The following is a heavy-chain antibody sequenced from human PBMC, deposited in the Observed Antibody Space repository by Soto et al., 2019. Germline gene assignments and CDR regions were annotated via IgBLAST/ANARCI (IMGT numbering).Heavy chain of an antibody. V-gene: IGHV3-48*01. CDR3: AREYQGDYSMIIYWFDP. J-gene: IGHJ5*02. Sequence: PGGSLRLSCAASGFTFSSYSMNWVRQAPGKGLEWVSYISSSSSTIYYADSVKGRFTISRDNAKNSLYLQMNSLRAEDTAVYYCAREYQGDYSMIIYWFDPWGQGTLVTVSS. CDR1: GFTFSSYS. CDR2: ISSSSSTI. D-gene: IGHD4-4*01.